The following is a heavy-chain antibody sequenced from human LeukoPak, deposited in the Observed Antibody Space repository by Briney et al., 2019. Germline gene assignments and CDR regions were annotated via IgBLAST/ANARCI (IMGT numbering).Heavy chain of an antibody. CDR1: GFTFSSYA. V-gene: IGHV3-33*08. CDR2: IWYDGSNK. D-gene: IGHD4-17*01. CDR3: AREAVTTPSFDY. Sequence: GGSLRLSCAASGFTFSSYAMHWVRQAPGKGLEWVAVIWYDGSNKYYADSVKGRFTISRDNSKNTLYLQMNSLRAEDTAVYSCAREAVTTPSFDYWGQGTLVTVSS. J-gene: IGHJ4*02.